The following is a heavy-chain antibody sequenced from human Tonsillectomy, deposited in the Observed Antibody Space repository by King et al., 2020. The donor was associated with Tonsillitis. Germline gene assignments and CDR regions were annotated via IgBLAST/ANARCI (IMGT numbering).Heavy chain of an antibody. CDR1: GFTFSSYA. CDR3: AKDRCTTMVRGHKAQGY. V-gene: IGHV3-23*04. Sequence: VQLVESGGGLVQPGGSLRLSCAASGFTFSSYAMSWVRQPPGKGLEWVSAISGSGGSTYYADSVKGRFTISRDNSKNTLYLQMNSLRAEDTAVYYCAKDRCTTMVRGHKAQGYWGQGTLVTVSS. D-gene: IGHD3-10*01. CDR2: ISGSGGST. J-gene: IGHJ1*01.